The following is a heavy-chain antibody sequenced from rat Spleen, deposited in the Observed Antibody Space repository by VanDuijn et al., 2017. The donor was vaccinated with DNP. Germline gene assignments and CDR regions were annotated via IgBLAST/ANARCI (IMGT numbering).Heavy chain of an antibody. CDR1: GFTFNNYF. CDR3: ATRPSGSFDY. CDR2: ISIGGGGT. J-gene: IGHJ2*01. Sequence: EVQLVESGGGLVQPGRSLTLSCEVSGFTFNNYFMAWVRQAPKKGLEWVATISIGGGGTYYRDSVKGRFTISRDNAKSTLYLQIDSLRSEDTAPYYCATRPSGSFDYWGQGVMVTVSS. D-gene: IGHD5-1*01. V-gene: IGHV5-25*01.